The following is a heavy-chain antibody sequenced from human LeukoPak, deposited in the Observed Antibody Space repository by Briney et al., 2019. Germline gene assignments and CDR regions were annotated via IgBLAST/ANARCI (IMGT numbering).Heavy chain of an antibody. J-gene: IGHJ4*02. CDR1: GFTFSSYG. CDR3: AKPQFTFGGVIVRGYFDY. D-gene: IGHD3-16*02. CDR2: ISYDGSNK. V-gene: IGHV3-30*18. Sequence: GGSLGLSCAASGFTFSSYGMHWVRQAPGKGLEWVAVISYDGSNKYYADSVKGRFTISRDNSKNTLYLQMNSLRAEDTAVYYCAKPQFTFGGVIVRGYFDYWGQGTLVTVSS.